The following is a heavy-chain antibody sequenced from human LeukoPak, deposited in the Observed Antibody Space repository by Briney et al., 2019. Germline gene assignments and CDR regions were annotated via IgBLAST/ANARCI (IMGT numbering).Heavy chain of an antibody. V-gene: IGHV4-59*01. CDR2: IYYSGST. CDR1: GGSLSSYY. Sequence: PSETLSLTCTVSGGSLSSYYWNWLRQPPGKGLEWIGYIYYSGSTNYNPSLKSRVTMSLDTSKNQFSLRLTSVTAADTAVYYCARGFDSKSTYFDYWGQGTLVTVSS. J-gene: IGHJ4*02. D-gene: IGHD5-12*01. CDR3: ARGFDSKSTYFDY.